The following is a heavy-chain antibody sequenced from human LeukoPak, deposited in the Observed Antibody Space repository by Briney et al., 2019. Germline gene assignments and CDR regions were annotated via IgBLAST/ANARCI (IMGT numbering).Heavy chain of an antibody. CDR3: ARRAMVRGVIWYFDY. CDR2: ISSSSSYI. J-gene: IGHJ4*02. V-gene: IGHV3-21*01. D-gene: IGHD3-10*01. CDR1: GFSFSNYE. Sequence: PGGSLRLSCATSGFSFSNYEMNWVRQAPGKGLEWVSSISSSSSYIYYADSVKGRFTISRDNAKNSLYLQMNSLRAEDTAVYYCARRAMVRGVIWYFDYWGQGTLVTVSS.